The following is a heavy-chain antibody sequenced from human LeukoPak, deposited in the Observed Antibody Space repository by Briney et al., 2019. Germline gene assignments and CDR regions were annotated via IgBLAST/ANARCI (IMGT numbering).Heavy chain of an antibody. V-gene: IGHV4-31*03. CDR2: IYYSGST. J-gene: IGHJ4*02. CDR1: GGSISSGGYY. D-gene: IGHD4-23*01. CDR3: ARVVGGNSGFDY. Sequence: SETLSLTCTVSGGSISSGGYYWGWIRQHPGKGLEWIGYIYYSGSTYYNPSLKSRVTISVDTSKNQFSLKLSSVTAADTAVYYCARVVGGNSGFDYWGQGTLVTVSS.